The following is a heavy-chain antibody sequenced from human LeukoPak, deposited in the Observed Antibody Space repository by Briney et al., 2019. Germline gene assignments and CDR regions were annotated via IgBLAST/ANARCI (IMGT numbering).Heavy chain of an antibody. CDR1: GYSFTSYW. CDR3: ARHRADLGYCSGGSCFLREVYYYMDV. V-gene: IGHV5-51*01. J-gene: IGHJ6*03. CDR2: IYPGDSDT. D-gene: IGHD2-15*01. Sequence: GESLKISCKGSGYSFTSYWIGWVRQMPGKGLEWMGIIYPGDSDTRYSPSFQGQVTISADKSISTAYLQWSSLKASDTAMYYCARHRADLGYCSGGSCFLREVYYYMDVWGKGTTVTISS.